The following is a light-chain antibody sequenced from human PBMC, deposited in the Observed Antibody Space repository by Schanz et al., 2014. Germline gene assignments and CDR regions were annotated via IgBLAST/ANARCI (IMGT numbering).Light chain of an antibody. CDR1: SSDVGGYNY. V-gene: IGLV2-8*01. CDR2: GVN. Sequence: QSALTQPPSASGSPGQSVTISCTGTSSDVGGYNYVSWYQQHPGKAPKLMIYGVNKRPSGVPDRFSGSKSGNTASLTVSGLQPEDEADYYCTSHAAMTNSGVFAGGTKLTVL. CDR3: TSHAAMTNSGV. J-gene: IGLJ2*01.